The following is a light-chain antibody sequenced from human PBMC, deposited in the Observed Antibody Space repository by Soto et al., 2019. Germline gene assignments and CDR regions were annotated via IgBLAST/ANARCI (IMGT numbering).Light chain of an antibody. V-gene: IGKV3-15*01. CDR2: GAS. Sequence: EIVMTQSPATLSMSPGEIDTIFCRASQSVGRNLAWYQQKPGQAPRLLIYGASTRATGVPARFIGGGSGTAFTLTVNRLQSEDLAVYYCQQYNDWPNTFGQGTKLEIK. CDR1: QSVGRN. CDR3: QQYNDWPNT. J-gene: IGKJ2*01.